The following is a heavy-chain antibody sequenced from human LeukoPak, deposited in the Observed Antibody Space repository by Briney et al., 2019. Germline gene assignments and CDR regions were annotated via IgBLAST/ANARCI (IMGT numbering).Heavy chain of an antibody. D-gene: IGHD1-26*01. CDR1: GFTFSSNV. CDR2: VSGSGGSI. V-gene: IGHV3-23*01. J-gene: IGHJ4*02. CDR3: AKRGSEVGETVAPGDY. Sequence: GGSLRLSCAASGFTFSSNVMSWVRQAPGKGLEWVSSVSGSGGSIYYADSVKGRFTSSRDNSKNTLYLQMNSPRAEDTAVYYCAKRGSEVGETVAPGDYWGQGTLVTVSS.